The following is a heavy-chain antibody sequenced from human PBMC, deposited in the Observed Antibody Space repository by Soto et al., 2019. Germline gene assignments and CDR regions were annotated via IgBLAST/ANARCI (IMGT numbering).Heavy chain of an antibody. V-gene: IGHV4-31*03. CDR3: ARSGYCSGGICPRGLGY. CDR1: GGSISSGGYY. Sequence: QVQLQESGPGLVKPSQTLSLTCTVSGGSISSGGYYWSWIRQHPGKGLEWIGNISYSGSTYYNPSLKSRVTISIDTSKNQFSLKLSSVTAADTAVYYCARSGYCSGGICPRGLGYWGQGTLVTVSS. CDR2: ISYSGST. D-gene: IGHD2-15*01. J-gene: IGHJ4*02.